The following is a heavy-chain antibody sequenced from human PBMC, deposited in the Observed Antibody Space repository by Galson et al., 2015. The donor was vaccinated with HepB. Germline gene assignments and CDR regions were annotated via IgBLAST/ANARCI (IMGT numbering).Heavy chain of an antibody. CDR3: ARPVYSSGWYLDY. J-gene: IGHJ4*02. CDR1: GYRFTTYW. V-gene: IGHV5-51*01. CDR2: IYPGDSDT. D-gene: IGHD6-19*01. Sequence: QSGAEVKKPRDSLKISCKGSGYRFTTYWIGWVRQMPGKGLEWMGIIYPGDSDTRYSPSFQGQVTMSADKSISTAYLQWSSLKASDTAMYYCARPVYSSGWYLDYWGQGTLVTVSS.